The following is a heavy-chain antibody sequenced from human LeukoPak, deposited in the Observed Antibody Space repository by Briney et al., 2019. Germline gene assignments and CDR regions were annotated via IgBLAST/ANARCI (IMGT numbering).Heavy chain of an antibody. CDR1: GGSISSGGYY. CDR2: IYYSGST. V-gene: IGHV4-31*03. Sequence: SETLSLTCTVSGGSISSGGYYWSWIRQHPGKGLEWIGYIYYSGSTYYNPSLKSRVTISVDRSKNQFSLKLSSVTAADTAVYYCARGGITMVRGVAAFDIWGQGTMVTVSS. CDR3: ARGGITMVRGVAAFDI. J-gene: IGHJ3*02. D-gene: IGHD3-10*01.